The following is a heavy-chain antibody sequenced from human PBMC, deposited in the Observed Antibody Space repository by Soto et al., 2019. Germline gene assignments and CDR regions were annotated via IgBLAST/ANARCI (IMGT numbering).Heavy chain of an antibody. V-gene: IGHV3-23*01. CDR1: GFTFRTYA. CDR3: AKEKDYDFNWGSDRFTSHY. D-gene: IGHD3-16*02. CDR2: ISGSAGT. Sequence: GGSLRLSCTASGFTFRTYAMTWFRQAPGKGLEWVSAISGSAGTLYATSVKGRFTISRDNSRSTVYLQMHSLRAEDSAIYYCAKEKDYDFNWGSDRFTSHYWGRGTLVTVSS. J-gene: IGHJ4*02.